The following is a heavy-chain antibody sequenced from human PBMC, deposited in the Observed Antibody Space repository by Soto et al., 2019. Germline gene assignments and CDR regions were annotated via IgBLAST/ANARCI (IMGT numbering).Heavy chain of an antibody. CDR3: ARLWRDWGDAFDL. CDR1: GGPFGNSA. CDR2: IIPVFDKA. D-gene: IGHD3-10*01. V-gene: IGHV1-69*01. Sequence: QVQLVQSGADVKKPGSSVRVSCKTSGGPFGNSAISWVRQAPAQRLEWIGEIIPVFDKANYAQNFQGRLTITADDSTATVFMQLSSLRSEDTAVYFCARLWRDWGDAFDLWGQGTLVTVSS. J-gene: IGHJ3*01.